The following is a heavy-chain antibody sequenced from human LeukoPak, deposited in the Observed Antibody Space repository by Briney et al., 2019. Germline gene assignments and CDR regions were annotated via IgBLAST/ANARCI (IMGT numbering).Heavy chain of an antibody. CDR1: GGSISSYY. CDR2: IYYSGST. CDR3: ARHSGGIAAAGTLDY. D-gene: IGHD6-13*01. V-gene: IGHV4-59*08. J-gene: IGHJ4*02. Sequence: NPSETLSLTCTVSGGSISSYYWSWIRQPPGKGLEWIGYIYYSGSTNYNPSLKSRVTISVDTSKNQFSLKLSSVTAADTAVYYCARHSGGIAAAGTLDYWGQGTLSPSPQ.